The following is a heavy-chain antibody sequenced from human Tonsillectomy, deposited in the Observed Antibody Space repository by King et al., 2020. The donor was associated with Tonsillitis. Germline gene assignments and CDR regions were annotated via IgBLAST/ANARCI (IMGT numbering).Heavy chain of an antibody. D-gene: IGHD3-10*01. Sequence: LQLQGSGSGLVKPSQTLSLTCAVSGGSISSGGYSWSWIRQPPGKGLEWIGYIYHSGSTYYNPSLKSRVTISVDRSKNQFSLKLSSVTAADTAVYYCARDAVVRGSGYYYGMDVWGQGTTVTVSS. V-gene: IGHV4-30-2*01. CDR3: ARDAVVRGSGYYYGMDV. CDR1: GGSISSGGYS. J-gene: IGHJ6*02. CDR2: IYHSGST.